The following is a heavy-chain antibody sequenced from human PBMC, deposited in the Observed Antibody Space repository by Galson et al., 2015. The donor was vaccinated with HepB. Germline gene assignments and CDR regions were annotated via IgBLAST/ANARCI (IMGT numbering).Heavy chain of an antibody. Sequence: SVKVSCKASGGTFSSYAISWVRQAPGQGPEWMGGIIPIFGTANYAQKFQGRVTITADESTSTAYMELSSLRSEDTAVYYCARLRGYSYYYYYYMDVWGKGTTVTVSS. CDR2: IIPIFGTA. CDR1: GGTFSSYA. CDR3: ARLRGYSYYYYYYMDV. V-gene: IGHV1-69*13. D-gene: IGHD5-18*01. J-gene: IGHJ6*03.